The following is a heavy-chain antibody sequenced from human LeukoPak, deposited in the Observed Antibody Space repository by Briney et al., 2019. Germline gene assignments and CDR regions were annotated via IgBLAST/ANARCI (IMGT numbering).Heavy chain of an antibody. D-gene: IGHD2-2*01. CDR3: AXXHLVVVPAAYYYYGMDV. CDR1: GGSISSYY. V-gene: IGHV4-59*01. J-gene: IGHJ6*02. Sequence: PSETLSLTCTVSGGSISSYYWSWIRQPPGKGLEWIGYIYYSGSTNYNPSLKSRVTISVDTSKNQFSLKLSSVTAADTAVYYCAXXHLVVVPAAYYYYGMDVWGQGTTVTVSS. CDR2: IYYSGST.